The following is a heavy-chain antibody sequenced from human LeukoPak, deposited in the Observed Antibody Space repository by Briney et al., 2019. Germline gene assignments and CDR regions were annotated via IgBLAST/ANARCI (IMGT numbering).Heavy chain of an antibody. J-gene: IGHJ6*02. V-gene: IGHV4-59*12. Sequence: SETLSLTCTVSGGSISSYYWSWIRQPPGKGLEWIGYVYYSGSTYYNPSLKSRVTISVDTSKNQFFLKLSSVTAADTAVYYCARDLGSSSDYYYGMDVWGQGTTVTVSS. CDR2: VYYSGST. CDR1: GGSISSYY. D-gene: IGHD6-6*01. CDR3: ARDLGSSSDYYYGMDV.